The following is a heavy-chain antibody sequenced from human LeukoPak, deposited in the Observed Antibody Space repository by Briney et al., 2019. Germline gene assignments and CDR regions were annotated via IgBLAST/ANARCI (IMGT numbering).Heavy chain of an antibody. D-gene: IGHD3-22*01. CDR1: GGSISSSSYY. V-gene: IGHV4-39*01. J-gene: IGHJ3*02. CDR3: ARREDRITMIRGAFDI. Sequence: PSETLSLTCTVSGGSISSSSYYWGWIRQPPGKGLEWIGSIYYSGSTYYNPSLKSRVTISVDTSKNQFSLKLSSVTAADTAVYYCARREDRITMIRGAFDIWGQGTMVTVSS. CDR2: IYYSGST.